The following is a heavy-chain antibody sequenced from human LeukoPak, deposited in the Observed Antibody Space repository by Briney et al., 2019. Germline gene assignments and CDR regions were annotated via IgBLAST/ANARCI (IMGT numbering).Heavy chain of an antibody. Sequence: SETLSLTCTVSGYSISSGYYWSWIRQPPGKGLEWIGYIYYSGSTNYNPSLKSRVTISVDTSKNQFSLKLSSVTAADTAVYYCASLVFLEWLVIDYWGQGTLVTVSS. D-gene: IGHD3-3*01. V-gene: IGHV4-61*01. CDR3: ASLVFLEWLVIDY. CDR2: IYYSGST. J-gene: IGHJ4*02. CDR1: GYSISSGYY.